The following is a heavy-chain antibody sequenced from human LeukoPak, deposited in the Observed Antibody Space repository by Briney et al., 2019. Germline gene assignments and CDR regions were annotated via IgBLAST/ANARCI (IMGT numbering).Heavy chain of an antibody. V-gene: IGHV3-48*01. D-gene: IGHD3-3*01. CDR3: ARVTWYYDFWSGFYYYYMDV. CDR1: GFTFSSYG. CDR2: ISSSSSTI. Sequence: HSGGSLRLSCAASGFTFSSYGMNWVRQAPGKGLEWVSYISSSSSTIYYADSVKGRFTISRDNAKNSLYLQMNSLRAEDTAVYYCARVTWYYDFWSGFYYYYMDVWGKGTTVTVSS. J-gene: IGHJ6*03.